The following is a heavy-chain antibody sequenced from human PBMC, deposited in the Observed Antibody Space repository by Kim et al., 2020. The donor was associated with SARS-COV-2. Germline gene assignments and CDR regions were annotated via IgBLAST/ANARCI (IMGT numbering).Heavy chain of an antibody. V-gene: IGHV4-59*01. D-gene: IGHD5-12*01. CDR1: GGSISSYY. Sequence: SETLSLTCTVSGGSISSYYWSWIRQPPGKGLEWIGYIYYSGSTNYNPSLKSRVTISVDTSKNQFSLKLSSVTAADTAVYYCARSTADYTDAFDIWGQGT. CDR3: ARSTADYTDAFDI. CDR2: IYYSGST. J-gene: IGHJ3*02.